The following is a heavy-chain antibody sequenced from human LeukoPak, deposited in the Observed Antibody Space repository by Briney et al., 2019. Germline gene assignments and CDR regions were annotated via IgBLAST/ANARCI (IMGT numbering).Heavy chain of an antibody. CDR1: GASFSGYY. D-gene: IGHD6-6*01. J-gene: IGHJ6*02. CDR2: INHSGST. CDR3: ARDRVSSSSGPADYYYGVDV. V-gene: IGHV4-34*01. Sequence: PSETLSLTCAVYGASFSGYYWSWIRQPPGKGLEWIGEINHSGSTNYNPSLKSRVTISVDTSKNQFSLKLTSVTAEDTAVYYCARDRVSSSSGPADYYYGVDVWGQGTTVTVSS.